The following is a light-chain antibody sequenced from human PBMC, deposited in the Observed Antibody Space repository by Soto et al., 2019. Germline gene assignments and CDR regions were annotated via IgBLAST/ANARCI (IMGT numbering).Light chain of an antibody. V-gene: IGLV2-14*01. CDR1: MLDVGAYNL. CDR2: EVR. J-gene: IGLJ2*01. CDR3: SSYTSKSSLI. Sequence: QSALTQPASVSGSPGQSITISCAGTMLDVGAYNLVSWYQQHPGRAPQLIIYEVRNRPSGISFRFSGSKSGNTASLPISRLQAEDEADYYCSSYTSKSSLIFGGGTKATVL.